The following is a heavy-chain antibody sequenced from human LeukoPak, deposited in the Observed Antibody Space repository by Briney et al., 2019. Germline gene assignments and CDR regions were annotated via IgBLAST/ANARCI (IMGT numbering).Heavy chain of an antibody. CDR3: VRDISRSLRDY. CDR2: ISSGSRYI. Sequence: GGSLRLSCSASGFTFSTYSMNWVRQAPGKGLEWVSSISSGSRYIYYADSVKGRFTISRDNAKNSLYLQMNSLRADDTAVYYCVRDISRSLRDYWGQGTLVTVSS. V-gene: IGHV3-21*01. J-gene: IGHJ4*02. D-gene: IGHD3-9*01. CDR1: GFTFSTYS.